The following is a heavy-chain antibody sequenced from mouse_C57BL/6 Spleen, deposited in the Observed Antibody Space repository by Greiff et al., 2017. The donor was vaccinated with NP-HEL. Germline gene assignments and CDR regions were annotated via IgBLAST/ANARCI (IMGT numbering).Heavy chain of an antibody. V-gene: IGHV1-42*01. J-gene: IGHJ3*01. D-gene: IGHD4-1*01. Sequence: EVQLQQSGPELVKPGASVKISCKASGYSFTGYYMNWVKQSPEKSLDWIGEINPSTGGTTYNQKFKAKATLTVDKSSSTAYMQLKSLTSEDSAVYYCARGTGFAYWGQGTLVTVSA. CDR3: ARGTGFAY. CDR2: INPSTGGT. CDR1: GYSFTGYY.